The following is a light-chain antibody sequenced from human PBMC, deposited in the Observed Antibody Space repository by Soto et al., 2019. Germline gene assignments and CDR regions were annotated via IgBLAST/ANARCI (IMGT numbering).Light chain of an antibody. CDR2: DVT. CDR3: SSYRASSTTHYV. CDR1: SSDIGGNNY. J-gene: IGLJ1*01. Sequence: QSALTQPASLSGSPGQSITISCTGTSSDIGGNNYVSWYQQHPGKAPKLIIHDVTNRPSGVSDRFFGSKSGKTASLTISGLQAEDEADYYCSSYRASSTTHYVFGTGTKLTVL. V-gene: IGLV2-14*03.